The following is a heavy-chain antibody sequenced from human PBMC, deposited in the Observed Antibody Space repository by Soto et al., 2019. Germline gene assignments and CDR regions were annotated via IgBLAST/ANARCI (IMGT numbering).Heavy chain of an antibody. D-gene: IGHD1-26*01. CDR3: ARMSGTYYVPDY. CDR2: IYHRGST. V-gene: IGHV4-31*03. Sequence: QVQLQESGPRLVEASQTLSLTCTVSNASITSSGYYWSWVRQPPGKRLEWIGYIYHRGSTFYSPALQSRLTMSVDTSNNPCSLTLRSGTAADTAVYHCARMSGTYYVPDYWGKGTLVTVSS. CDR1: NASITSSGYY. J-gene: IGHJ4*02.